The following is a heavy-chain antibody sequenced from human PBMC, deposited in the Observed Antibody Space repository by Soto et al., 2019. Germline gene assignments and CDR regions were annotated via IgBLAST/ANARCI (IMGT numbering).Heavy chain of an antibody. CDR3: ARERYAHFGDDGPFDLFYFDN. CDR1: GGSISSGGYF. Sequence: QMQLQESGPGLVKPSQTLSLTCTVSGGSISSGGYFWNWLRQHPGKGHEWIGFIYHSGRTFYSPSLQSRVSISVDTSKNQFSLKLSAVTPADTAVYYCARERYAHFGDDGPFDLFYFDNWGPGTLVTVSS. V-gene: IGHV4-31*03. J-gene: IGHJ4*02. D-gene: IGHD2-21*02. CDR2: IYHSGRT.